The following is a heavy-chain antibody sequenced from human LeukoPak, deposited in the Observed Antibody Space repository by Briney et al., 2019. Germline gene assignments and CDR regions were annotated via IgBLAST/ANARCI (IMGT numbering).Heavy chain of an antibody. CDR3: AWSRPPGYDYVWGSPAAFDY. Sequence: PGGSLRLSCAASGFTFVNYGMSWVRQAPGKGLEWVSGINWNGGSTGYADSVKGRFTISRDNAKNSLYLQMNSLRAEDTALYYCAWSRPPGYDYVWGSPAAFDYWGEGTLVTVSS. CDR1: GFTFVNYG. CDR2: INWNGGST. V-gene: IGHV3-20*04. D-gene: IGHD3-16*01. J-gene: IGHJ4*02.